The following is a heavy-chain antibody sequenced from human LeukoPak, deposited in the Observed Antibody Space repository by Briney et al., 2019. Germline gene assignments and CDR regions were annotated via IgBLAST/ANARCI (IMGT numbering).Heavy chain of an antibody. D-gene: IGHD3-3*01. CDR2: ISGSGGST. Sequence: TGGSLRLSCAASGFTFSSNAMSWVRQAPGKGLEWVSAISGSGGSTYYAYSEKGRFTISRDNSKNTLYLQMNSLRAGDTAVYYCAKDHDFWIFDYWGQGPLVTVSS. CDR3: AKDHDFWIFDY. V-gene: IGHV3-23*01. CDR1: GFTFSSNA. J-gene: IGHJ4*02.